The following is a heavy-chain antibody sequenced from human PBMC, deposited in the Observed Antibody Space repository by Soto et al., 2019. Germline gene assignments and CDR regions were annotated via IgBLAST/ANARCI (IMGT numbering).Heavy chain of an antibody. J-gene: IGHJ5*01. V-gene: IGHV3-30*18. CDR3: AKAHSAIAAGGSDS. CDR2: ISNDGSNT. CDR1: GFPFSPYG. Sequence: GGSLRLSCAASGFPFSPYGMHWVRQAPGKGLEWVAGISNDGSNTYYGDSVKGRFTISRDNSEKTLYLQKNSLRAADTAVYYCAKAHSAIAAGGSDSCGQGPPVTVYS. D-gene: IGHD6-13*01.